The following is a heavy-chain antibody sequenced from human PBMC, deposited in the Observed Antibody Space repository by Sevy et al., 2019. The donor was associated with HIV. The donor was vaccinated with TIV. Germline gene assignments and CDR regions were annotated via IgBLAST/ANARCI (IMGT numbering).Heavy chain of an antibody. J-gene: IGHJ6*02. V-gene: IGHV3-30*18. Sequence: GGSLRLSCAASGFTFSSYGMHWVRQAPGKGLEWVAVISYDGSNKYYADSVKGRFTISRDNSKNTLYLQMKSLRAEDTAVYYCAKDRAGGSSGYYYYGMDVWGQGTTVTVSS. CDR1: GFTFSSYG. D-gene: IGHD3-22*01. CDR3: AKDRAGGSSGYYYYGMDV. CDR2: ISYDGSNK.